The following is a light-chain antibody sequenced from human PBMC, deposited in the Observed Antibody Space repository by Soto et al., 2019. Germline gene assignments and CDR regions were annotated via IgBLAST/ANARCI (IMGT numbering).Light chain of an antibody. V-gene: IGKV1-39*01. Sequence: DRVTSTCLASQSISSWLAWYQLKPGKPPRLLIYAASSLQSGVPSRFSGSGSGTDFTLTISSLQPEDFATYSCQQSYNSPQTFGQGTKVDIK. CDR2: AAS. CDR1: QSISSW. CDR3: QQSYNSPQT. J-gene: IGKJ1*01.